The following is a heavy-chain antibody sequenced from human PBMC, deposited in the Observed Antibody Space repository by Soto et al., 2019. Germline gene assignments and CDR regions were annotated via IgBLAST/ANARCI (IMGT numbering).Heavy chain of an antibody. CDR2: ISYDGSNK. V-gene: IGHV3-30-3*01. CDR1: GFTFSSYA. Sequence: QVQLVESGGGVVQPGRSLRLSCAASGFTFSSYAMHWVRQAPGKGLEWVAVISYDGSNKYYADSVKGRFTISRDNSKNTRYLQINSLRAEDTAVYYCARVYYYDSSGYHYFDYWGQGTLVTVSS. J-gene: IGHJ4*02. D-gene: IGHD3-22*01. CDR3: ARVYYYDSSGYHYFDY.